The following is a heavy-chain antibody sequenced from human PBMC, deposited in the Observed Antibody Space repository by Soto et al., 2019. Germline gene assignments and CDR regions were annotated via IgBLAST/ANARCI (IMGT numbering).Heavy chain of an antibody. D-gene: IGHD6-19*01. J-gene: IGHJ4*02. V-gene: IGHV1-18*01. CDR1: GYAMTSDG. CDR3: ARDGWYVGGY. CDR2: ISAYNGNT. Sequence: SGYAMTSDGISWGRQAPGQGLEWMGWISAYNGNTNYAQKLQGRVTMTTDTSTSTAYMELRSLRSDDTAVYYCARDGWYVGGYWGQGTLVTVSS.